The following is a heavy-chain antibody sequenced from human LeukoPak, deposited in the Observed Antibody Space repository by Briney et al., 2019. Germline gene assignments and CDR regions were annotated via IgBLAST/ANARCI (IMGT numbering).Heavy chain of an antibody. CDR3: ARDYCNGGSCYSYFDY. Sequence: SETLSLTCYVSGGSMSSYYCSWIRQPPGKGLEWIGYIYDSGSTNYNPSLKSRVTISVDTSKNQFSLKLSSVTAADTAVYYCARDYCNGGSCYSYFDYWGQGTLVTVSS. J-gene: IGHJ4*02. D-gene: IGHD2-15*01. CDR2: IYDSGST. CDR1: GGSMSSYY. V-gene: IGHV4-59*01.